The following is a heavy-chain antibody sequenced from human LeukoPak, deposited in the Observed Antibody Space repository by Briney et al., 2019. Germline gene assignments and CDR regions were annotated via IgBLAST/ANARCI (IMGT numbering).Heavy chain of an antibody. CDR2: ISSNGNTI. D-gene: IGHD3-22*01. Sequence: GGSLRLSCAASGFTFSNYEMNWVRQAPGKGLEWISYISSNGNTIYHADSVKGRFTISRDNAKNSLYLQMNSLRAEDTAVYYCARGVYDSGGYYHYWGQGTLVTVSS. V-gene: IGHV3-48*03. CDR3: ARGVYDSGGYYHY. CDR1: GFTFSNYE. J-gene: IGHJ4*02.